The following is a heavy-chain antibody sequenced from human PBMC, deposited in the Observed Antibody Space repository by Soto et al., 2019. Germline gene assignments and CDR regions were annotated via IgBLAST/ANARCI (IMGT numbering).Heavy chain of an antibody. D-gene: IGHD3-10*01. Sequence: SETLSLTCTVSGGSISSYYWSWIRQPPGKGLEWIGYIYYSGSTNYNPSLKSRVAISVDTSKNQFSLKLSSVTAADTAVYYCARELFGRSVWFDPWGQGTLVTVSS. V-gene: IGHV4-59*01. CDR2: IYYSGST. J-gene: IGHJ5*02. CDR3: ARELFGRSVWFDP. CDR1: GGSISSYY.